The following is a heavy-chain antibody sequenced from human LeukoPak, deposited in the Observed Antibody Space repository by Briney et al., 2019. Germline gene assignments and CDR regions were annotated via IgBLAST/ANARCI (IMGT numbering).Heavy chain of an antibody. J-gene: IGHJ4*02. CDR1: GGSISSYY. CDR2: IYTSGST. D-gene: IGHD3-16*01. V-gene: IGHV4-4*07. Sequence: QPSETLSLTCTVSGGSISSYYWNWIRQPAGKGLEWIGRIYTSGSTNYKSSLKSRVTMSVDTSKNQFSLNLSSVTAADTAVYFCARHTMLRDIDYWGQGTLVTVSS. CDR3: ARHTMLRDIDY.